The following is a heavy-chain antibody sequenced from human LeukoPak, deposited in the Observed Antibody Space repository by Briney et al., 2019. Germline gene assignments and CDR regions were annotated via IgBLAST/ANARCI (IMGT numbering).Heavy chain of an antibody. CDR2: INSDGSST. D-gene: IGHD1-7*01. J-gene: IGHJ6*02. Sequence: GGSLRLSCAASGFTFTRNAMAWVRQAPGQGLVWVSRINSDGSSTSYADSVKGRFTISRDNAKNTLYLQMNSLRAEDTAVHYCARGNSHAMDVWGQGTAVTVSS. CDR1: GFTFTRNA. CDR3: ARGNSHAMDV. V-gene: IGHV3-74*01.